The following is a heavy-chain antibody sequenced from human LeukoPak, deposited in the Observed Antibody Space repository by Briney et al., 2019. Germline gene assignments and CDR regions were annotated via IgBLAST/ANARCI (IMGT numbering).Heavy chain of an antibody. J-gene: IGHJ4*02. CDR2: IKSKTDGGTT. Sequence: PGGSLRLSCAASGFTFSNAWMSWVRQAPGKGLEWVGRIKSKTDGGTTDYAAPVKGRFTISRDDSKNTLYLQMNSLKTEDTAVYYCTTDMGVLLWFGELFSDHWGQGTLVTVSS. CDR1: GFTFSNAW. D-gene: IGHD3-10*01. V-gene: IGHV3-15*01. CDR3: TTDMGVLLWFGELFSDH.